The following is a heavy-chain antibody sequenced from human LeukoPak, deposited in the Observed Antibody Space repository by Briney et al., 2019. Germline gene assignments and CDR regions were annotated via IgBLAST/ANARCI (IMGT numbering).Heavy chain of an antibody. D-gene: IGHD3-3*01. Sequence: SETLSLTCSVSGGSINFIWSWIRQSPGKGLEWIGCIYHNGSTSYNSPLKSRAAISLDTSKKQVSLMLNSVTASDTAVYYCARDVRRGLRFNNFYPYFGMDVWGKGTTVIVSA. V-gene: IGHV4-59*01. J-gene: IGHJ6*04. CDR1: GGSINFI. CDR3: ARDVRRGLRFNNFYPYFGMDV. CDR2: IYHNGST.